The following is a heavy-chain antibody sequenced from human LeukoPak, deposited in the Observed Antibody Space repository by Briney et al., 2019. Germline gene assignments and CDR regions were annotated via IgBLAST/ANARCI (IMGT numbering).Heavy chain of an antibody. CDR3: ARVTDNGSGSYYNDY. V-gene: IGHV4-34*01. CDR1: GGSFSGYY. J-gene: IGHJ4*02. D-gene: IGHD3-10*01. CDR2: INHSGST. Sequence: SETLSLTCAVYGGSFSGYYWSWIRQPPGKGLEWIGEINHSGSTNYNPSLKSRVTLSVDTSKNQFSLKLSSVTAADTAVYYCARVTDNGSGSYYNDYWGQGTLVTVSS.